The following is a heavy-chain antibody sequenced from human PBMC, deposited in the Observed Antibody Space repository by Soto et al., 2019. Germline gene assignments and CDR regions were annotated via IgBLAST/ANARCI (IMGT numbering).Heavy chain of an antibody. V-gene: IGHV3-30*18. J-gene: IGHJ3*02. Sequence: GGSLRLSCAASGFTFSSYGMHWVRQAPGKGLEWVAVISYDGSNKYYADSVKGRFTISRDNSKNTLYLQMNSLRAEDTAVYYCAKDVLQMAPRDAFDIWGQGTMVT. D-gene: IGHD2-8*01. CDR3: AKDVLQMAPRDAFDI. CDR2: ISYDGSNK. CDR1: GFTFSSYG.